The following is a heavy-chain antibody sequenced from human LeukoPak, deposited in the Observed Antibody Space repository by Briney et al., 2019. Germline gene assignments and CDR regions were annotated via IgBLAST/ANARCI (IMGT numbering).Heavy chain of an antibody. CDR3: AKDRGSGSFSYGMDV. D-gene: IGHD3-10*01. V-gene: IGHV3-23*01. J-gene: IGHJ6*02. CDR2: ISGSGGST. Sequence: PGGSLRLSCAASGLTFSSYAMSWVRQAPGKGREWVSAISGSGGSTYYADSVKGRFTISRDNSKNTLYLQMNSLRAEDTAVYYCAKDRGSGSFSYGMDVWGQGTTVTVSS. CDR1: GLTFSSYA.